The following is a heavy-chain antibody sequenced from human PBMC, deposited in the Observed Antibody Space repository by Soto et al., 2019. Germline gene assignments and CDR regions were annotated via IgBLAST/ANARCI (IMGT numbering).Heavy chain of an antibody. CDR3: VRDGGRSGNMDS. CDR1: GFSFSAYN. D-gene: IGHD3-16*01. J-gene: IGHJ4*02. V-gene: IGHV3-48*02. CDR2: IHTSRSPI. Sequence: EVQLVESGGGLVQPGGSLRLSCVASGFSFSAYNMDWDRQAPGKGLEWVSYIHTSRSPIYYADSVKGRFTVSRDNAKNSLYLEMNSLREGDTAVYYCVRDGGRSGNMDSWGQGILVSVSS.